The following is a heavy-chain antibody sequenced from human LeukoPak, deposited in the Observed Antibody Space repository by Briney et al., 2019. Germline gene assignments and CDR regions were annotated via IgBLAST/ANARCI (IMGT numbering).Heavy chain of an antibody. V-gene: IGHV4-59*08. CDR2: IYYSGST. J-gene: IGHJ4*02. CDR3: ARHVGDYYGSGSYYRPVYFDY. D-gene: IGHD3-10*01. Sequence: SETLSLTCTVSGGSISSYYWSWIRQPPGKGLEWIGYIYYSGSTNYNPSLKSRATISVDTSKNQFSLKLSSVTAADTAVYYCARHVGDYYGSGSYYRPVYFDYWGQGTLVTVSS. CDR1: GGSISSYY.